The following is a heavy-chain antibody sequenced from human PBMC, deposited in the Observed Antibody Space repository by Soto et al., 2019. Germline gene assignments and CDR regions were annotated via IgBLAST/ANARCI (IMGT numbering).Heavy chain of an antibody. D-gene: IGHD2-8*01. Sequence: GGSLRLSCAASGFTFSDYYMSWIRQAPGKGLEWVSYISSSGSTIYYADSVKGRFTISRDNAKNSLYLQMNSLRAEDTAVYYCAKALLLYCTNGVCYSFDYWGQGTLVTVSS. J-gene: IGHJ4*02. CDR1: GFTFSDYY. CDR3: AKALLLYCTNGVCYSFDY. V-gene: IGHV3-11*01. CDR2: ISSSGSTI.